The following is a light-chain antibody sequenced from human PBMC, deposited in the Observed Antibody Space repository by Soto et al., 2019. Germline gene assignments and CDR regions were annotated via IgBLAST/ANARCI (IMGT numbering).Light chain of an antibody. CDR1: QNINID. CDR3: QQYNYWPIT. V-gene: IGKV3D-15*01. CDR2: VAS. J-gene: IGKJ5*01. Sequence: EIVMTQSPATLSVSPGESATLSCRASQNINIDLAWYVQKPGQAPRRVIYVASIWVTDVPPRFTGSGSGTELTLTISGLQTEDFAVYYCQQYNYWPITFGQGTRL.